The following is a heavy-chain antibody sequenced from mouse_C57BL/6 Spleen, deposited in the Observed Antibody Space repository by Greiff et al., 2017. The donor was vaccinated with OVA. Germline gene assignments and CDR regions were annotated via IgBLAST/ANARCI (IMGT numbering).Heavy chain of an antibody. V-gene: IGHV1-82*01. CDR3: ANYDGDYYAMDY. Sequence: LQESGPELVKPGASVKISCKASGYAFSSSWMNWVKQRPGKGLEWIGRIYPGDGDTNYNGKFKGKATLTADKSSSTAYMQLSSLTSEDSAVYFCANYDGDYYAMDYWGQGTSVTVSS. D-gene: IGHD2-4*01. J-gene: IGHJ4*01. CDR1: GYAFSSSW. CDR2: IYPGDGDT.